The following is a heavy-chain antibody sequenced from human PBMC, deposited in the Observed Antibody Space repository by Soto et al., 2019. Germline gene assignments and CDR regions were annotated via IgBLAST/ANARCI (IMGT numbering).Heavy chain of an antibody. CDR3: ARAVRTVTTYAQRGFDP. J-gene: IGHJ5*02. CDR2: INPSGGSR. V-gene: IGHV1-46*01. D-gene: IGHD4-17*01. CDR1: GYTFTSYY. Sequence: QVQLVQSGAEVKKPGASVKVSCKASGYTFTSYYMHWVRQAPGQGLEWMGIINPSGGSRSYAQKFQGRVTMTRDASTSTVYMELSSLRSEDTAVYYCARAVRTVTTYAQRGFDPWGPGNLVTVSS.